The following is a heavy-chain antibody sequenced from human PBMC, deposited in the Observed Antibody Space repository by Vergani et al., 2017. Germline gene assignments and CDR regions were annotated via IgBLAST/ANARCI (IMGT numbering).Heavy chain of an antibody. V-gene: IGHV4-39*01. CDR1: GGSISSSSYY. CDR3: ARMNVGYMFGYGDSQEPYNWFDP. CDR2: IYYSGRT. D-gene: IGHD4-17*01. J-gene: IGHJ5*02. Sequence: QLQLQESGPGLVKPSETLSLTCTVSGGSISSSSYYWGWIRQPPGKGLEWIGSIYYSGRTYYNPSLMSRVTISVSTSKNQCSLKLSPVTAAATAVYYCARMNVGYMFGYGDSQEPYNWFDPWGQGTLVTVSS.